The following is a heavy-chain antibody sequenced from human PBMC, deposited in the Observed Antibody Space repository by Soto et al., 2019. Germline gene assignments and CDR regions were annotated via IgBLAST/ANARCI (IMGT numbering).Heavy chain of an antibody. V-gene: IGHV3-23*01. Sequence: PGGSLRLSCAASGFTFSSYAMSWVRQAPGKGLEWVSAISSSGGSAYYADSVKGRFTISRDNSKNTLYLQMNSLRVDDTAVYYCAKDRLRRNSGRNWYFDLWGRGTLVTVSS. D-gene: IGHD4-4*01. CDR2: ISSSGGSA. J-gene: IGHJ2*01. CDR3: AKDRLRRNSGRNWYFDL. CDR1: GFTFSSYA.